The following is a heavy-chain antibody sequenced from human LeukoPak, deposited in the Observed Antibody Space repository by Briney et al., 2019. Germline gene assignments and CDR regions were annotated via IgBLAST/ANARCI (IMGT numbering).Heavy chain of an antibody. V-gene: IGHV4-59*01. D-gene: IGHD3-10*01. CDR3: ATDRDYYGSGSYYVGWFDP. J-gene: IGHJ5*02. CDR1: GGSISSYY. CDR2: IYYSGST. Sequence: PSETLSLTCTVSGGSISSYYWSWIRQPPGKGLEWIGYIYYSGSTNYNPSLKSRVTISVDTSKNQFSLKLSSVTAADTAVYYCATDRDYYGSGSYYVGWFDPWGQGTLVTVSS.